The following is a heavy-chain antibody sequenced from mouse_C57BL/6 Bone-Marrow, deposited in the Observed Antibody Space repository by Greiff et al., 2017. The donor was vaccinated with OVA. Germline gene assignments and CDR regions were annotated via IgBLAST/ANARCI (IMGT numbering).Heavy chain of an antibody. CDR3: ARANWYYFDY. CDR1: GYTFTSYG. J-gene: IGHJ2*01. D-gene: IGHD4-1*01. Sequence: VKLQESGAELARPGASVKLSCKASGYTFTSYGISWVKQRTGQGLEWIGEIYPRSGNTYYNEKFKGKATLTADKSSSTAYMELRSLTSEDSAVYFCARANWYYFDYWGQGTTLTVSS. CDR2: IYPRSGNT. V-gene: IGHV1-81*01.